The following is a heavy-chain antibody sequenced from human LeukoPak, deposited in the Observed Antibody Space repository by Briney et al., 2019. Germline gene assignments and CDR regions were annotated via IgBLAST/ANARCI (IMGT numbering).Heavy chain of an antibody. V-gene: IGHV3-23*01. D-gene: IGHD3-3*01. CDR1: GFTFSSYA. CDR3: AKDRVYDFWSGYYSGFDY. J-gene: IGHJ4*02. CDR2: ISGSGGST. Sequence: PGGSLRLSCAASGFTFSSYAMSWVRQAPGKGLEWVSAISGSGGSTYYADSVKGRFTISRDNSKNTLYLQMNSLRAEDTAVYYCAKDRVYDFWSGYYSGFDYWGQGTLVTVSS.